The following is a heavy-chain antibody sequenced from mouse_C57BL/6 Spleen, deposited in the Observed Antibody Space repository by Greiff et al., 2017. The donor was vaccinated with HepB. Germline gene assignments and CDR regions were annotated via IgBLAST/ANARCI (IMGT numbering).Heavy chain of an antibody. CDR1: GFTFSSYA. V-gene: IGHV5-4*01. Sequence: EVQLVESGGGLVKPGGSLKLSCAASGFTFSSYAMSWVRQTPEKRLEWVATISDGGSYTYYPDNVKGRFTISRDNAKNNLYLQMSHLKSEDTAMYYCAREYYGSSYGGYFDVWGTGTTVTVSS. CDR2: ISDGGSYT. CDR3: AREYYGSSYGGYFDV. J-gene: IGHJ1*03. D-gene: IGHD1-1*01.